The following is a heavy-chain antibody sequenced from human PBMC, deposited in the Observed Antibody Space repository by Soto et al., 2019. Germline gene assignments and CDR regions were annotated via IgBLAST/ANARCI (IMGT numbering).Heavy chain of an antibody. D-gene: IGHD5-12*01. CDR1: GFTFSSYG. CDR2: IWYDGSNK. J-gene: IGHJ5*02. CDR3: ARDQGEMATIEGWFDP. Sequence: QVQLVESGGGVVQPGRSLRLSCAASGFTFSSYGMHWVRQAPGKGLEWVAVIWYDGSNKYYADSVKGRFTISRDNSKNTLYLQMNSLRAEDTAVYYCARDQGEMATIEGWFDPWGQGTLVTVSS. V-gene: IGHV3-33*01.